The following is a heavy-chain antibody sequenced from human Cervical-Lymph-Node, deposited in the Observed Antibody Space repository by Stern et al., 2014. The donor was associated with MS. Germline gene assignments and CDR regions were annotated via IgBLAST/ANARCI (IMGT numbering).Heavy chain of an antibody. V-gene: IGHV4-34*01. CDR2: INHSGNT. Sequence: QVQLQQWGAGLLKPSETLSLTCGVYGGSFSGYYWSWIRQPPGKGLEWIGEINHSGNTNYNPSLKSRVAISAEPSRSQFSLKLDSVTAADTAVYYCARYNVRDWLEPWGQGTLVIVSS. CDR1: GGSFSGYY. CDR3: ARYNVRDWLEP. D-gene: IGHD5-24*01. J-gene: IGHJ5*02.